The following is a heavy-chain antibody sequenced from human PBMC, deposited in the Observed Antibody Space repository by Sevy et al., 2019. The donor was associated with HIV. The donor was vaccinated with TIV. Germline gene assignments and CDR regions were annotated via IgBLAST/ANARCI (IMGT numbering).Heavy chain of an antibody. J-gene: IGHJ6*02. CDR1: GFTFSTYS. D-gene: IGHD2-8*01. Sequence: GGSLRLSCAASGFTFSTYSMNWVRQAPGKGLEWISSVSSSSTYIYYAESVKGRFTISRDNAKNSLNLQMNSLRVEDTAVYYCARDLCTSGVCPRWGYYYHCMDVWGQGTTVTISS. V-gene: IGHV3-21*01. CDR2: VSSSSTYI. CDR3: ARDLCTSGVCPRWGYYYHCMDV.